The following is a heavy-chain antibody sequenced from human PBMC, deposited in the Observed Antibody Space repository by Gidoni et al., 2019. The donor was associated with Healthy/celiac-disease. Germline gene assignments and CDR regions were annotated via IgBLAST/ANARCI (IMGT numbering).Heavy chain of an antibody. CDR1: GVTFSDYY. D-gene: IGHD3-22*01. CDR2: MSSSGSNI. CDR3: ARRGIYDSCGYYSFYYYGMDV. V-gene: IGHV3-11*01. J-gene: IGHJ6*02. Sequence: QVQLVESGGGLVKPGGGLRLSCAASGVTFSDYYMSWIRKAPGKGLEWVSYMSSSGSNIYYADSVKVRFTISSDNAKNSMYLQMNSLRAEDTAVYYCARRGIYDSCGYYSFYYYGMDVWGQGTTVTVSS.